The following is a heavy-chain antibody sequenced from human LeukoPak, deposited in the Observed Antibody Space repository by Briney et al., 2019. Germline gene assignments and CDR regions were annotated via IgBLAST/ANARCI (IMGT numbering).Heavy chain of an antibody. CDR1: GFTFSSYA. CDR2: ISGSGGST. CDR3: AKDSAGYYDILTGPLDY. J-gene: IGHJ4*02. Sequence: PGGSLRLSCAASGFTFSSYAMSWVRQAPRKGLEWVSAISGSGGSTYYADSVKGRFTISRDNSKNTLYLQMNSLRAEDTAVYYCAKDSAGYYDILTGPLDYWGQGTLVTVSS. D-gene: IGHD3-9*01. V-gene: IGHV3-23*01.